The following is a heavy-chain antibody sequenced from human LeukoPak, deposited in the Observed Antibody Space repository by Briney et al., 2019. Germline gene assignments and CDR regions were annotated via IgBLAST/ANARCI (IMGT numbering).Heavy chain of an antibody. J-gene: IGHJ4*02. V-gene: IGHV3-30*04. CDR3: ARGAAEAGTFDS. Sequence: GGSLRLSCAASGFTFNYYAMHWVRQAPGKGLGWVAVISYDGTNKHYADSVKGRFTISRDNSKNTLYLQMNSLRPEDTAVYYCARGAAEAGTFDSWGQGTLVTVSS. D-gene: IGHD1-1*01. CDR1: GFTFNYYA. CDR2: ISYDGTNK.